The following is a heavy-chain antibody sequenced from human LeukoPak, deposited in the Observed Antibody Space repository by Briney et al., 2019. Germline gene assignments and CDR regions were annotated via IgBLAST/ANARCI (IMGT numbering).Heavy chain of an antibody. Sequence: ASVKVSCKASGYTFTGYYMHWVRQAPGQGLEWMGWINPNSGGTNYAQKFQGRVTMTRDTPISTAYMELSRLRSDDTAVYYCARGYLLGYSYEYWGQGTLVTVSS. D-gene: IGHD5-18*01. CDR3: ARGYLLGYSYEY. CDR1: GYTFTGYY. CDR2: INPNSGGT. V-gene: IGHV1-2*02. J-gene: IGHJ4*02.